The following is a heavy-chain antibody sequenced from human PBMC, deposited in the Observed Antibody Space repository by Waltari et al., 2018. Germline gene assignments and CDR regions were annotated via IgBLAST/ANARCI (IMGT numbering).Heavy chain of an antibody. V-gene: IGHV1-69*13. J-gene: IGHJ5*02. Sequence: QVQLVQSGAEVKKPGSSVTVSCKASGGTFSSYAIRWVRQAPGHGLEGMGGIIPIFGTANYEQKFQGRVTITADESTSKAYMELSSLRSEDTAVYYCARSFLGYDISSWYDRRWFDPWGQGTLVTVSS. CDR3: ARSFLGYDISSWYDRRWFDP. CDR2: IIPIFGTA. D-gene: IGHD6-13*01. CDR1: GGTFSSYA.